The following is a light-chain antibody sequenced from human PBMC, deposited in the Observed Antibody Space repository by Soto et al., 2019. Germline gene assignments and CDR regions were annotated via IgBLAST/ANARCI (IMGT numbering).Light chain of an antibody. J-gene: IGKJ2*01. CDR2: GSS. CDR1: KRFSKTN. V-gene: IGKV3-20*01. Sequence: EIVLTQSPGTLSLSPGERATLSCRAGKRFSKTNLAWTRQKPGQAPRLLIFGSSDRATGIPDRFSGSGSGTDFTLTISRLEPEDFAVYYCQQYGSSPPYTFGQGTKLEIK. CDR3: QQYGSSPPYT.